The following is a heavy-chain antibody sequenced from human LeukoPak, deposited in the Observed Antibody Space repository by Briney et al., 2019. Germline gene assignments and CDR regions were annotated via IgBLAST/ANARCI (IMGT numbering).Heavy chain of an antibody. CDR2: IYSGGST. Sequence: GGSLRLSCAASGFTVSSNYMSWVRQAPGKGLEWVSVIYSGGSTYYADSVKGRFTISRDNAKNSLYLQMNSLRAEDTALYYCAKQRDSVYAPGGTFDVWGQGTMVTVSS. J-gene: IGHJ3*01. CDR3: AKQRDSVYAPGGTFDV. CDR1: GFTVSSNY. D-gene: IGHD5/OR15-5a*01. V-gene: IGHV3-53*05.